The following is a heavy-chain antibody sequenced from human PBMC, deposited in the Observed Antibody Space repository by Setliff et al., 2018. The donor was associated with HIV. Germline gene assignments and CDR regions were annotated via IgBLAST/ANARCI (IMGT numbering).Heavy chain of an antibody. J-gene: IGHJ4*02. CDR2: INTGNGDT. CDR1: GYTFTGYY. Sequence: ASVKVSCKASGYTFTGYYVHWVRQAPGQRLEWVGWINTGNGDTKYSQDFQGRVTISRDTSASTAHMELSSLRSEDMAVYYCARSQINLVRGVVHYFDYWGQGTLVTVSS. CDR3: ARSQINLVRGVVHYFDY. D-gene: IGHD3-10*01. V-gene: IGHV1-3*03.